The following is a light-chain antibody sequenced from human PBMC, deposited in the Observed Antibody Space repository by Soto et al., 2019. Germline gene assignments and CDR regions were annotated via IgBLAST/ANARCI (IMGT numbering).Light chain of an antibody. CDR2: DAS. Sequence: DIQMTQSPSTLSASVGDRVTITCRASQSISTLLAWYQQKPGKAPKLLIYDASSLENGDPARFRGSESGTEFTLAISSLQSDDFATYYCQQYKSPPYTFGQGTRLEIK. CDR1: QSISTL. CDR3: QQYKSPPYT. V-gene: IGKV1-5*01. J-gene: IGKJ2*01.